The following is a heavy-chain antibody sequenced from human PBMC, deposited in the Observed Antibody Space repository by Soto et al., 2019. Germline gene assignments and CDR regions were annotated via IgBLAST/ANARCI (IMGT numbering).Heavy chain of an antibody. CDR1: GFTFSSYA. V-gene: IGHV3-23*01. CDR3: AKCSRGYSYGYFDY. D-gene: IGHD5-18*01. Sequence: PGGSLRLSCAASGFTFSSYAMSWVRQAPGKGLEWVSAIIGSGGSTYYADSVKGRFTISRDNSKNTLYLQMNSLRAEDTAVYYCAKCSRGYSYGYFDYWGQGTLVTVSS. CDR2: IIGSGGST. J-gene: IGHJ4*02.